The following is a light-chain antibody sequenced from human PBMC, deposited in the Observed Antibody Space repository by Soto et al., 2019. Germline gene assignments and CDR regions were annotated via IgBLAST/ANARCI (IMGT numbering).Light chain of an antibody. Sequence: DIQLTQSPSFLSAFVGDTVTITCRASQAMSTYLAWYQQKPGKVPKLLIRSASTLQSGVPPRFSGGGSGTEFTLTIGTLQPDDSGIYYCQQLNGYHLAFGGGTNVEIK. CDR3: QQLNGYHLA. CDR1: QAMSTY. V-gene: IGKV1-9*01. J-gene: IGKJ4*01. CDR2: SAS.